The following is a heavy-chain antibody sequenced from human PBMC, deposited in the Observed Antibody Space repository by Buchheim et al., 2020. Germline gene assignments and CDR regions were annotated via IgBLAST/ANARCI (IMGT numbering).Heavy chain of an antibody. J-gene: IGHJ3*02. CDR2: ISGGDGST. CDR1: GFTFSNYA. CDR3: ARRYFDWLLVFDDAFDI. Sequence: VQLLASGGGLGQPGGSLRLTCTASGFTFSNYALSWVRQAPGKGLEWVSAISGGDGSTYYADSVKGRFTISRDNAKNSLYLQMNSLRAEDTAVYYCARRYFDWLLVFDDAFDIWGQGT. V-gene: IGHV3-23*01. D-gene: IGHD3-9*01.